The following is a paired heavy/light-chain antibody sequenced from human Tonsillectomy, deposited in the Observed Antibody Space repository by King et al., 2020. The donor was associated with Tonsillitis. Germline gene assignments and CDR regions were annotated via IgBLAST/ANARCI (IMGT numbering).Heavy chain of an antibody. V-gene: IGHV3-21*01. CDR3: VRDGGSSGWYPWAFDI. CDR2: ISGSRRYI. J-gene: IGHJ3*02. Sequence: EVQLVESGGGLVKPGGSLRLSCAASGFTLSNYIMNWVRQAPGKGLEWVSSISGSRRYIYYGDSVKGRFIISRDNAKSSLYLQMNSLRAEDTAVYYCVRDGGSSGWYPWAFDIWGQGTMVTVSS. D-gene: IGHD6-19*01. CDR1: GFTLSNYI.
Light chain of an antibody. CDR2: SND. Sequence: QSVLTQPPSASGTPGQRVTNSCSGSSSNIGSNTVNWYQQLPGTAPKLLIFSNDQRPSGVPDRFSGSKSGTSASLAISGLQSEDEADYYCAAWDDSLNGWVFGGGTKLTVL. CDR1: SSNIGSNT. CDR3: AAWDDSLNGWV. V-gene: IGLV1-44*01. J-gene: IGLJ3*02.